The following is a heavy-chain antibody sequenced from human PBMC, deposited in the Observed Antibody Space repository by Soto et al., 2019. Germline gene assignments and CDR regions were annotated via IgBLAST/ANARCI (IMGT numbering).Heavy chain of an antibody. D-gene: IGHD5-18*01. CDR3: ERGILGYSYGLYWFDP. J-gene: IGHJ5*02. CDR2: IYHSGST. V-gene: IGHV4-4*02. Sequence: PSETLSLTCAVSSGSISSSNWWSWVRQPPGKGLEWIGEIYHSGSTNYNPSLKSRVTISVDKSKNQFSLKLSSVTAADTAVYYFERGILGYSYGLYWFDPWGQGTLVNVSS. CDR1: SGSISSSNW.